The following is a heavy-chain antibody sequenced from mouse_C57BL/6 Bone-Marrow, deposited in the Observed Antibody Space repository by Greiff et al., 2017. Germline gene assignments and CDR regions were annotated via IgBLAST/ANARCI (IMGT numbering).Heavy chain of an antibody. CDR3: TNGNYQDY. Sequence: VQLQQSGAELVRPGASVKLSCTASGFNIKDDYMHWVKQRPEQGLEWIGWFDPENGDTEYASKFQGKATITADTSSNTAYLQLSSLTSEDTAVYYCTNGNYQDYWGQGTTLTVSS. CDR2: FDPENGDT. D-gene: IGHD2-1*01. CDR1: GFNIKDDY. J-gene: IGHJ2*01. V-gene: IGHV14-4*01.